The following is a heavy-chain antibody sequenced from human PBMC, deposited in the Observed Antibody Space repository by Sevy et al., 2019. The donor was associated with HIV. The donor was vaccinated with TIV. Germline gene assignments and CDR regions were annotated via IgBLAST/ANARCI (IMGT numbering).Heavy chain of an antibody. CDR2: ISSGSSYV. D-gene: IGHD3-22*01. Sequence: GGSLRLSCAASGFTFSYYNMNWVRQAPGKGLEWVPSISSGSSYVHHAYSVKGRFTISRDNAKNSLYLQMNSLRTEDTAVYYCASPLHYYDSPSAYWGQGTQVTVSS. CDR3: ASPLHYYDSPSAY. CDR1: GFTFSYYN. J-gene: IGHJ4*02. V-gene: IGHV3-21*01.